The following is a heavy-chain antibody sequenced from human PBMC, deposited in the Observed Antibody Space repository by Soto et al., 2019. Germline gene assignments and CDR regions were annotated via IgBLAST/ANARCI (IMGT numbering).Heavy chain of an antibody. D-gene: IGHD6-6*01. CDR1: GGSISSGGYS. J-gene: IGHJ6*02. CDR3: ARRQSYSSSSYYYYYGMDV. Sequence: SETLSLTCAVSGGSISSGGYSWSWIRQPPGKGLEWIGYIYHSGSTYYNPSLKSRVTISVDRPKNQFSLKLSSVTAADTAVYYCARRQSYSSSSYYYYYGMDVWGQGTTVTVSS. CDR2: IYHSGST. V-gene: IGHV4-30-2*01.